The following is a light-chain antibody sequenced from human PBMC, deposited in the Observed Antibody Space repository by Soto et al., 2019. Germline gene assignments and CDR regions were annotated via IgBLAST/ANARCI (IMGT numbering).Light chain of an antibody. Sequence: EIVLTQSPGTVSMSPGERATLSCRASQSVSSSYLAWYQQKPGQAPRLLIYGTSDRATGIPDRFSGSGSGTDFTLTISRLEPEDFAVYYCQQYGSSPPLTFGGGTKVEIK. CDR2: GTS. J-gene: IGKJ4*01. CDR3: QQYGSSPPLT. V-gene: IGKV3-20*01. CDR1: QSVSSSY.